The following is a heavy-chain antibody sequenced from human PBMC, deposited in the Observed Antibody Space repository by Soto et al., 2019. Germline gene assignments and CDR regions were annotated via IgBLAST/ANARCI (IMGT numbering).Heavy chain of an antibody. Sequence: DVQMVESGGGLIQPGESLRLSCAASGFTISGKKYVAWVRQAPGKGLEWVSALYDLDGSFYAASVKGRFTTSSDSSKTTVYLRMNDLRPDDTAVYSCATWHEREHAYDVWGQGTTVTVSS. D-gene: IGHD1-1*01. V-gene: IGHV3-53*01. CDR3: ATWHEREHAYDV. CDR1: GFTISGKKY. J-gene: IGHJ3*01. CDR2: LYDLDGS.